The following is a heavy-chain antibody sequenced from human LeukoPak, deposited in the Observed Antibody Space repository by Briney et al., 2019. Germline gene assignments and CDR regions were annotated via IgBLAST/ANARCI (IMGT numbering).Heavy chain of an antibody. CDR3: ARVLWELLGRGGSYYFDY. CDR1: GLTVSSNY. CDR2: IYSGGST. V-gene: IGHV3-53*01. J-gene: IGHJ4*02. D-gene: IGHD1-26*01. Sequence: GGSLRLSCAASGLTVSSNYMSWVRQAPGKWLEWVSVIYSGGSTYYADSVKGRFTISRDNSKNTLYLQMNTLRAEDTAVYYCARVLWELLGRGGSYYFDYCGQGALVAVSS.